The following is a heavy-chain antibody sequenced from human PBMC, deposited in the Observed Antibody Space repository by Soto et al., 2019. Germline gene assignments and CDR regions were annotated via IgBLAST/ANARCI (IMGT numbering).Heavy chain of an antibody. CDR1: GGSFSGYY. Sequence: QVQLQQWGAGLLKPSETLSLTCAVYGGSFSGYYWSWIRQPPGKGLEWIGEINHSGSTNYNPSLKRRVTISVDTSKNPFSLKLSSVTAADTAVYYCARGLGIAAAKYYFDYWGQGTLVTVSS. CDR3: ARGLGIAAAKYYFDY. J-gene: IGHJ4*02. V-gene: IGHV4-34*01. CDR2: INHSGST. D-gene: IGHD6-13*01.